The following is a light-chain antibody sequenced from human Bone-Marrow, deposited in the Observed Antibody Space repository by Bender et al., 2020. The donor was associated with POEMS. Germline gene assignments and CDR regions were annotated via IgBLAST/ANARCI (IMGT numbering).Light chain of an antibody. CDR2: LESDGRY. Sequence: QFVLTQSPSASASLGASVKLTCTLSSGRSSYAIAWHQQQPEKGPRYLMRLESDGRYMKGVGIPDRFSGSSSGAERYLTISSLQSEDEADYYCQTWDTGVVFGGGTKLTVL. V-gene: IGLV4-69*01. J-gene: IGLJ2*01. CDR3: QTWDTGVV. CDR1: SGRSSYA.